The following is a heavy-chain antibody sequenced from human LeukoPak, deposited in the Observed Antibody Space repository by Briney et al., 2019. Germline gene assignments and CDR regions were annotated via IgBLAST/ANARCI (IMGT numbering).Heavy chain of an antibody. Sequence: SQTLSLTCAISGDSVSSDSGGWNWIRQSPSRGLEWLGRTYYRSQWYHDYASSVKGRITINPDTFKNQFSLQLDSVTPEDTAVYYCARGGVVSSIEIDPWSQGTLVTVSS. J-gene: IGHJ5*02. V-gene: IGHV6-1*01. CDR2: TYYRSQWYH. CDR1: GDSVSSDSGG. D-gene: IGHD2-21*02. CDR3: ARGGVVSSIEIDP.